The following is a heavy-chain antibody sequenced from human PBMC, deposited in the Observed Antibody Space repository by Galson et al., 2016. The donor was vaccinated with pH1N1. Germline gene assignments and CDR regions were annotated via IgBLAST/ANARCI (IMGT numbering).Heavy chain of an antibody. CDR2: TYYRARWYN. J-gene: IGHJ4*02. V-gene: IGHV6-1*01. CDR1: GDSVSSHTSA. D-gene: IGHD3-10*01. Sequence: CAISGDSVSSHTSAWTWLRQSPSRGLEWLGRTYYRARWYNNYGVSVAGRISITPDTAKNQFSPQLKSVNPEDTAAYFCARWDHSASYIDVWGQGTLVTVSS. CDR3: ARWDHSASYIDV.